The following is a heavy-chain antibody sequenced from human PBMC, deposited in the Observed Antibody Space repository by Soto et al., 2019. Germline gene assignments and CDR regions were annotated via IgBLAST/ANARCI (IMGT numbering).Heavy chain of an antibody. J-gene: IGHJ5*02. CDR2: IKSKTNGGTT. V-gene: IGHV3-15*05. CDR3: ITLIPKGKSELGP. D-gene: IGHD1-26*01. CDR1: GFTFSDAW. Sequence: EVHLVASGGGLVKPGGSLRLSCAASGFTFSDAWMSWVRQAPGKGLEWVGRIKSKTNGGTTDYAGPVKGRFTISRDDSKRTLYVQMNSLKTEDTAIYYCITLIPKGKSELGPWGQGTLVTVSS.